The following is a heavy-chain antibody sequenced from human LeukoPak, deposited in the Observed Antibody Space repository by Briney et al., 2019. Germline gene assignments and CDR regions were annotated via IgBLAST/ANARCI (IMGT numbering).Heavy chain of an antibody. CDR1: GGSISSYY. D-gene: IGHD3-22*01. CDR3: ARGFGSYYYDSSGSQEDY. J-gene: IGHJ4*02. CDR2: IYTSGST. Sequence: SETLSLACTVSGGSISSYYWSWIRQPAGKGLEWIGRIYTSGSTNYNPSLKSRVTMSVDTSKNQFSLKLSSVTAADTAVYYCARGFGSYYYDSSGSQEDYWGQGTLVTVSS. V-gene: IGHV4-4*07.